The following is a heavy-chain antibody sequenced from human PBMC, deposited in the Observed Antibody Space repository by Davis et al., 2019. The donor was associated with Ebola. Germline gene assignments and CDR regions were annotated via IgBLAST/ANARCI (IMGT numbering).Heavy chain of an antibody. Sequence: SETLSLTCTVSGGSTISSRSYWGWIRQPPRKGLEWIGSIYYSGITYYNPSLKSRVTISVDTSKNQFSLKLSSVTAADTAVYYCARHSIPYYFDYWGQGTLVTVSS. D-gene: IGHD2-2*02. J-gene: IGHJ4*02. CDR3: ARHSIPYYFDY. CDR1: GGSTISSRSY. CDR2: IYYSGIT. V-gene: IGHV4-39*01.